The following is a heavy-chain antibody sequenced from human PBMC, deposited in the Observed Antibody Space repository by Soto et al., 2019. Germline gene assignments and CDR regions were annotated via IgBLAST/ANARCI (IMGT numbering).Heavy chain of an antibody. CDR2: IYSGGST. D-gene: IGHD3-16*01. J-gene: IGHJ4*02. CDR1: GFTVSSNH. Sequence: EVQLVESGGGLVQPGGSLRLSCAASGFTVSSNHMSWVRQAPGKGLEWVSLIYSGGSTYYADSVKGRFTFSRDNSQNTLYLQMNSLRAEDTAVDYCAGPGEQHRYWGQGTLVTVSS. V-gene: IGHV3-66*01. CDR3: AGPGEQHRY.